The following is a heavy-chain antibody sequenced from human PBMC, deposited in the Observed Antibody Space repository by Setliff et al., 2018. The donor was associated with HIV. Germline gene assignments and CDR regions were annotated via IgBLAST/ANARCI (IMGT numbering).Heavy chain of an antibody. J-gene: IGHJ1*01. D-gene: IGHD6-13*01. V-gene: IGHV4-39*07. Sequence: SETLSLTCTVSGDSMSSSSYYWGWIRQPPGKGLEWIGSIFYSGNTYYNPSLKSRVTISEDTSRNQFSLRLTSVTAADTAIYYCARVPTSSWYVTTQRTKEYFYHWGQGTLVTVSS. CDR1: GDSMSSSSYY. CDR3: ARVPTSSWYVTTQRTKEYFYH. CDR2: IFYSGNT.